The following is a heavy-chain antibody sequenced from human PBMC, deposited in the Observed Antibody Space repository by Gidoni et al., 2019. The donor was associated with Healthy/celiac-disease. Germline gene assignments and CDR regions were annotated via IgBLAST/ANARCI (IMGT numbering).Heavy chain of an antibody. J-gene: IGHJ5*02. CDR1: GGSISSYY. V-gene: IGHV4-59*01. D-gene: IGHD2-21*02. Sequence: QVQLQESGPGLVNPSETLSLTCTVSGGSISSYYWRWIRQPPGKGLEWTGYIYSSGSTNYNPSLKSRVTISVDTSKNQCSLKLSSVTAADTAVYYCASGGDPFDPWGQGTLVTVSS. CDR2: IYSSGST. CDR3: ASGGDPFDP.